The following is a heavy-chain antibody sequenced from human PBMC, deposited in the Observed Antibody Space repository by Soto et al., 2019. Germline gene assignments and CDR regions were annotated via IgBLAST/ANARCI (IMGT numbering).Heavy chain of an antibody. D-gene: IGHD3-22*01. CDR3: AKAKYYYDSSGYYLFDY. CDR2: ISGSGGST. J-gene: IGHJ4*02. Sequence: GSLRLSCAASGFTFSSYAMSWVRQAPGKGLEWVSAISGSGGSTYYADSVKGRFTISRDNSKNTLYLQMNSLRAEDTAVYYCAKAKYYYDSSGYYLFDYWGQGTLVTVSS. V-gene: IGHV3-23*01. CDR1: GFTFSSYA.